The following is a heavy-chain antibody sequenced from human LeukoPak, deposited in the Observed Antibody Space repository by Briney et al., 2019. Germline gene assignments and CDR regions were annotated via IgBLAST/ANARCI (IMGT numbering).Heavy chain of an antibody. J-gene: IGHJ4*02. CDR3: ARRRSGSYEVDY. D-gene: IGHD1-26*01. CDR1: GFTFSSYA. Sequence: GRSLRLSCAASGFTFSSYAMHWVRQAPGKGLEWVAVISYDGSNKYYADSVKGRFTISRDNSKNTLYLQMNSLRAEDTAVYYCARRRSGSYEVDYWGQGTLVTVSS. CDR2: ISYDGSNK. V-gene: IGHV3-30-3*01.